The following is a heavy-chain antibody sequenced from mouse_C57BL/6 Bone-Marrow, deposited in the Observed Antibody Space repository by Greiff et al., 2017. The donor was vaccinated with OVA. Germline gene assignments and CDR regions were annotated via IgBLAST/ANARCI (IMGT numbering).Heavy chain of an antibody. CDR3: ARDPCFDV. CDR2: IYPGDGDT. J-gene: IGHJ1*03. CDR1: GYAFSSSW. V-gene: IGHV1-82*01. Sequence: VKLMESGPELVKPGASVKISCKASGYAFSSSWMNWVKQRPGKGLEWIGRIYPGDGDTNYNGKFKGKAKLTADKSSSTAYMQLSSLTSEDSAVYFCARDPCFDVWGTGTTVTVSS.